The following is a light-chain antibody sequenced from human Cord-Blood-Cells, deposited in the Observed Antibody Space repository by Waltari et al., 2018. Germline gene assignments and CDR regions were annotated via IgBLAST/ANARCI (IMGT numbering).Light chain of an antibody. CDR1: QSISSY. CDR2: AAS. CDR3: QQSYSTPPWT. V-gene: IGKV1-39*01. Sequence: DIQMTQSRSSLSASVGDRVTITCRASQSISSYLNWYQQKPGKAPKILIYAASSLQSGVPSMCSGSGSGTDFTLTISSLQPEDFATYYCQQSYSTPPWTFGQGTKVEIK. J-gene: IGKJ1*01.